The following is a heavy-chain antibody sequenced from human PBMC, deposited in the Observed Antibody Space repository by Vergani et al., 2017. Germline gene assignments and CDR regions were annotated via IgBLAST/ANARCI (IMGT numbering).Heavy chain of an antibody. Sequence: QVQLQESGPGLVKPSGTLSLTCAVPGGSLSSSNWWSWVRQPPGKGLEWFGEIYHSGSTNYNPSLKSRVTISVDKSKNQFSLKLSSVTAADTAVYYCARGRYYYDSSGYYSLYFQHWGQGTLVTVSS. D-gene: IGHD3-22*01. CDR3: ARGRYYYDSSGYYSLYFQH. V-gene: IGHV4-4*02. CDR2: IYHSGST. J-gene: IGHJ1*01. CDR1: GGSLSSSNW.